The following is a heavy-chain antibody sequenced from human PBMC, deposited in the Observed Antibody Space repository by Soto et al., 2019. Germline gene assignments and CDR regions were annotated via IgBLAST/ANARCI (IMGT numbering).Heavy chain of an antibody. CDR2: IGGTDGDSDGVP. CDR1: GFILNNYA. Sequence: VQLLESGGDLVQPGGSLRLSCVASGFILNNYAMSWVRQAPGKGLEWVSTIGGTDGDSDGVPWYEDSVKGRFTISRDSSANTLCLHMDNLRAEDSALYYCVKRGRNWGAFDGWGQGTTVVVSS. CDR3: VKRGRNWGAFDG. D-gene: IGHD7-27*01. J-gene: IGHJ3*01. V-gene: IGHV3-23*01.